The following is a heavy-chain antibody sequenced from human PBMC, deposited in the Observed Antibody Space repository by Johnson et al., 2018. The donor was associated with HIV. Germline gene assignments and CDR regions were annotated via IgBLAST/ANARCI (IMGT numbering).Heavy chain of an antibody. J-gene: IGHJ3*02. CDR1: GFTFSNYG. CDR3: AKDVGNYWPDAFDI. CDR2: IRYDGSSK. D-gene: IGHD3-22*01. V-gene: IGHV3-30*02. Sequence: QEQLVESGGGVVQPGRSLRLSCVASGFTFSNYGMHWVRQAPGKGLEWVTFIRYDGSSKYYADSVKGRFTISRDNSKNTLYLQMNSLRAEDTALDYRAKDVGNYWPDAFDIWGQDTMVTVSS.